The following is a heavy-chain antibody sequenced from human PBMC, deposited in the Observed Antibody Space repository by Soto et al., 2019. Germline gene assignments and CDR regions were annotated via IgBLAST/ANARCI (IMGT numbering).Heavy chain of an antibody. J-gene: IGHJ6*02. CDR3: ARVTMVYAILDYYYGMDV. D-gene: IGHD2-8*01. CDR2: IKQDGSEK. V-gene: IGHV3-7*01. Sequence: EVQLVESGGGLVQPGGSLRLSCAASGFTFSSYWMSWVRQAPGKGLEWVANIKQDGSEKYYVDSVKGRFTISRDNAKNSLYLQMNSLRAEDTAVYYCARVTMVYAILDYYYGMDVWGQGTTVTVSS. CDR1: GFTFSSYW.